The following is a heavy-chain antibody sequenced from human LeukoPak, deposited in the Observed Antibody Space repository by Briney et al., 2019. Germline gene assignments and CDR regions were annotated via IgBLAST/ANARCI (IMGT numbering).Heavy chain of an antibody. Sequence: SETLSLTCSVSGYSISSGFYWGWIRQPPGKGLEWIGSIYYSGSTYYNPSLKSRVTISVDTSKNQFSLKLSSVTAADTAVYYCAIATPSFDYWGQGTLVTVSS. CDR3: AIATPSFDY. V-gene: IGHV4-38-2*02. CDR2: IYYSGST. D-gene: IGHD2-15*01. J-gene: IGHJ4*02. CDR1: GYSISSGFY.